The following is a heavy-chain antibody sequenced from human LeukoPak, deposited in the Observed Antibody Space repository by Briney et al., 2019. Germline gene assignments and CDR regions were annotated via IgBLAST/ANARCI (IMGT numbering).Heavy chain of an antibody. CDR2: IRPDGRKK. V-gene: IGHV3-30*02. CDR1: GLTFSTCG. CDR3: VKDDPVLHY. J-gene: IGHJ4*02. Sequence: PGGSLRLSCSTSGLTFSTCGMHWVRQAPGRGLEWLTLIRPDGRKKFYSDSVKGRFTVSRDNFKNMLYLEMNSLRSEDTAVYYCVKDDPVLHYWGQGTPVSVSS.